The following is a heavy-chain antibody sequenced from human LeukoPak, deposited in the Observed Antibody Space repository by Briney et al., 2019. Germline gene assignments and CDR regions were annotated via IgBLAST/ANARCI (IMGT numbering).Heavy chain of an antibody. CDR3: SKDRVDNWNDFDC. V-gene: IGHV3-9*01. Sequence: GGSLRLSCAASGFTFDDIAMNGVGQPQGKGLGWASGISWNSGSIGYADSVKGRFTISRDNAKNSLYLQMNSLRAEDTAVYYCSKDRVDNWNDFDCWGQGTLVTVSS. D-gene: IGHD1-1*01. CDR2: ISWNSGSI. J-gene: IGHJ4*01. CDR1: GFTFDDIA.